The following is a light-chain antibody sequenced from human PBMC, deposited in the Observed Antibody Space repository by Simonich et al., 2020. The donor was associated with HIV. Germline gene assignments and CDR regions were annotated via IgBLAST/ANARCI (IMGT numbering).Light chain of an antibody. CDR3: LLSYSGARV. CDR2: DPT. V-gene: IGLV7-46*01. J-gene: IGLJ2*01. CDR1: TGSVTSSHF. Sequence: QAVVTQEPSLTVSPGGTVTLTCGSSTGSVTSSHFPYCFQQKPGQFPRTLFYDPTNKHSWTPARFSGSRLGGKAALTLSGAQPEDEAEYYCLLSYSGARVFGGGTKLTVL.